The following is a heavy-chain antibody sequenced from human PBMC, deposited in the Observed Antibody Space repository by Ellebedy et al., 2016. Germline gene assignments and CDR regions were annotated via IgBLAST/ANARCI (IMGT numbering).Heavy chain of an antibody. CDR1: GFTFDDYA. D-gene: IGHD3-10*01. CDR3: AKGTMDYLHH. J-gene: IGHJ4*02. Sequence: GGSLRLSXATSGFTFDDYALHWVRQVPGKSLEWVSGISWNSAAIGYGEAVKGRFTISRDSAKNYLYLQMNSLRVEDTALYFCAKGTMDYLHHWGQGTLVTVSS. V-gene: IGHV3-9*01. CDR2: ISWNSAAI.